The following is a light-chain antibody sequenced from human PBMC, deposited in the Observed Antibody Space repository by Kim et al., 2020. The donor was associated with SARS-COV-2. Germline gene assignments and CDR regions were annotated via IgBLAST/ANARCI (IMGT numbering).Light chain of an antibody. Sequence: LSPGEGATLSCRASLSVGSYLAWYQQKPGQAPRLLIYDASNRATAIPDRFTGSGSGTDFTLTISSLEPEDCAVYFCQQRNDWPQTFGQGTKVEIK. V-gene: IGKV3-11*01. CDR2: DAS. J-gene: IGKJ1*01. CDR3: QQRNDWPQT. CDR1: LSVGSY.